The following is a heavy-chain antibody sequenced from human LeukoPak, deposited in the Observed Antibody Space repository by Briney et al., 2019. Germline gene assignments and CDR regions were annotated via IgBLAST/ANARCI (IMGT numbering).Heavy chain of an antibody. CDR3: ARGVGAYYDSSGYYSVRPRAAADWFDP. V-gene: IGHV1-18*01. CDR1: GYTFTSYG. CDR2: ISAYNGNT. Sequence: GASVKDSCKASGYTFTSYGISWVRQAPGQRLQWMGCISAYNGNTNHAQKLQGRVTMTTDTSTRTAYIELTSLRSDDTAVYYCARGVGAYYDSSGYYSVRPRAAADWFDPWGQGTLVTVSS. J-gene: IGHJ5*02. D-gene: IGHD3-22*01.